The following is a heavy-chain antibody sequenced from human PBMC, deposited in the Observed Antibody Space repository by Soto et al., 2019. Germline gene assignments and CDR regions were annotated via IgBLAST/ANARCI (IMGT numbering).Heavy chain of an antibody. CDR2: IYYSGST. V-gene: IGHV4-59*08. CDR3: ARHEYSSPKSFDY. Sequence: PSETLSLTCTVSGGSISSYYWSWIRQPPGKGLEWIGYIYYSGSTNYNPSLKSRVTISVDTSKNQFSLKLSSVTAADTAVYYCARHEYSSPKSFDYWGQGTLVTVSS. CDR1: GGSISSYY. J-gene: IGHJ4*02. D-gene: IGHD6-6*01.